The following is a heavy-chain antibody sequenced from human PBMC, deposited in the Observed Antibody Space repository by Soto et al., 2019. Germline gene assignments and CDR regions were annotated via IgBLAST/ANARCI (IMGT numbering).Heavy chain of an antibody. Sequence: SETLSLTCTVSGGSISSGNYYWSWIRQSPGKGLEWIGYIYYSGSTYYNPSLKSRVTISVDTSKNQFSLKLSSVTAADTAVYYCARGVRTSDAFDIWGQGTMVTVSS. CDR2: IYYSGST. D-gene: IGHD2-8*01. CDR1: GGSISSGNYY. CDR3: ARGVRTSDAFDI. V-gene: IGHV4-30-4*01. J-gene: IGHJ3*02.